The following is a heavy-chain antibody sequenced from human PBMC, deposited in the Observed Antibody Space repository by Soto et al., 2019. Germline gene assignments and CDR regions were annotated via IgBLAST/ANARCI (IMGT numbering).Heavy chain of an antibody. CDR2: IYYSGST. CDR1: GGSISSGGYY. Sequence: SETLSLTCTVSGGSISSGGYYWSWIRQHPGKGLEWIGYIYYSGSTYYNPSLKSRVTISVDTSKNQFSLKLSSVTAADTAVYYCARADSSGYQFDYWGQGTLVTVS. D-gene: IGHD3-22*01. J-gene: IGHJ4*02. CDR3: ARADSSGYQFDY. V-gene: IGHV4-31*03.